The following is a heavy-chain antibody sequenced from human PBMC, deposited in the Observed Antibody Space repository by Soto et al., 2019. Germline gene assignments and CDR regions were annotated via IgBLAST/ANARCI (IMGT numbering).Heavy chain of an antibody. CDR2: IIPFSGTA. CDR3: ATFSYYDSSAYPATSYYLDY. CDR1: GSTFSSYA. Sequence: QVHLVQSGAEVKKPGSSLKVSCKISGSTFSSYAISWVRQAPGQGLEWMGGIIPFSGTASYAQRFQGRVTITADASTNTAFMELSSLRSEDTAVYYCATFSYYDSSAYPATSYYLDYWGQGAPVTVSS. V-gene: IGHV1-69*01. J-gene: IGHJ4*02. D-gene: IGHD3-22*01.